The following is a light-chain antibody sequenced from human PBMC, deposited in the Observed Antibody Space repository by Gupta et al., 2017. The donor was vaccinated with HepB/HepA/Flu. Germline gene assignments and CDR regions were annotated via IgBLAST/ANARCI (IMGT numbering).Light chain of an antibody. J-gene: IGKJ4*01. CDR2: SAS. Sequence: ETVMTQSLATLSVSPGERATLSCRAIQSVSSKLAWYQQKPGQAPRLLIHSASTRATGIPARFSGSGSGTEFTLTISSLQSEDFALYYCQQYSIWPPLTFGGGTKVEIK. CDR1: QSVSSK. V-gene: IGKV3-15*01. CDR3: QQYSIWPPLT.